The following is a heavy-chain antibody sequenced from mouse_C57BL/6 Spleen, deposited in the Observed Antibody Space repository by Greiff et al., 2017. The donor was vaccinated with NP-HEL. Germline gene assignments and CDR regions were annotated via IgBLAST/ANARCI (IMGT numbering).Heavy chain of an antibody. CDR2: IDPEDGDT. CDR1: GFNIKDYY. D-gene: IGHD1-1*01. CDR3: TTGYYYGSSHYFDY. Sequence: VQLQQSGAELVRPGASVKLSCTASGFNIKDYYMHWVKQRPEQGLEWIGRIDPEDGDTEYAPKFQGKATMTADTSSNTAYLQLSSLTSEDTAVYYCTTGYYYGSSHYFDYWGQGTTLTVSS. V-gene: IGHV14-1*01. J-gene: IGHJ2*01.